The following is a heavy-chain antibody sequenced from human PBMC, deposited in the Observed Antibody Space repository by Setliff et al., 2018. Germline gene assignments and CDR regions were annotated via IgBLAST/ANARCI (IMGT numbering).Heavy chain of an antibody. CDR2: IGGGDGTT. D-gene: IGHD3-22*01. V-gene: IGHV3-23*01. CDR3: AKLPSGYPYNWFDP. Sequence: VGSLRLSCAASGFAFRTYAMSWVRQAPGKGLGWVSDIGGGDGTTYYADSVKGRFTISRDNSKNTLYLQMNSLRAEDTAVYYCAKLPSGYPYNWFDPWGQGTLVTVSS. J-gene: IGHJ5*02. CDR1: GFAFRTYA.